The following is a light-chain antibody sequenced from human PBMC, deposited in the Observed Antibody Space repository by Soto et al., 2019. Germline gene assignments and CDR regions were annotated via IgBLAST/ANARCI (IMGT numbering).Light chain of an antibody. J-gene: IGKJ1*01. V-gene: IGKV3-15*01. CDR3: QQRSNWPPTWT. CDR1: HSVNSH. Sequence: MMMTQSPATLSVSPGERVTLSCRTSHSVNSHVAWYQQKPGQAPRLLLYGASTRATGIPVRFSGSGFGTEFTLTISSLQSEDFAVYYCQQRSNWPPTWTLGQGTKVDIK. CDR2: GAS.